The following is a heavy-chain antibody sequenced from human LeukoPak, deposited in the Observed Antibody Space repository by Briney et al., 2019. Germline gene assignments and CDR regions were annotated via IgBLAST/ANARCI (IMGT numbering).Heavy chain of an antibody. Sequence: KPSETLSLTCAVYGGSFSGYYWSWIRQPPGKGLEWIGEINHSGSTNYNPSLKSRVTISVDTSKNQFSLKLGSVTDADTAVYYCARVRTYYDFWSGYYRHFDYWGQGTLVTVSS. J-gene: IGHJ4*02. D-gene: IGHD3-3*01. CDR3: ARVRTYYDFWSGYYRHFDY. CDR2: INHSGST. V-gene: IGHV4-34*01. CDR1: GGSFSGYY.